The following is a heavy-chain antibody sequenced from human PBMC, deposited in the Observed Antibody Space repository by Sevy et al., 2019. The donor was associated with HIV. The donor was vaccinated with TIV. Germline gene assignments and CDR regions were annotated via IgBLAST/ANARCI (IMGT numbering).Heavy chain of an antibody. Sequence: GGSLRLSCVASGFTFSDYAMAWVRQAPGKGPEWISAVRGSGSSTKYADSVKGRFTNSRDNSKNTLYLKLNSLRGEDTAVYYCAKAVPPLDWLLLFFDNWGQGSLVTVSS. CDR3: AKAVPPLDWLLLFFDN. V-gene: IGHV3-23*01. D-gene: IGHD3-9*01. J-gene: IGHJ4*02. CDR2: VRGSGSST. CDR1: GFTFSDYA.